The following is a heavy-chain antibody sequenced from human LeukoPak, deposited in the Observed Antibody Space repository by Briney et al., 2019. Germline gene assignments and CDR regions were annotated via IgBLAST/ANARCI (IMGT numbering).Heavy chain of an antibody. D-gene: IGHD3-3*01. J-gene: IGHJ4*02. CDR1: GFTFNNYA. V-gene: IGHV3-64*01. Sequence: GGSLRLSCTASGFTFNNYAMHWVRQAQGQGREYVSTISSNGGTTYYANSVKGRFTISRDNSKNTLYLQMGSLRVEDMAVYYCARGVAPSRYWGQGTLVTVSS. CDR3: ARGVAPSRY. CDR2: ISSNGGTT.